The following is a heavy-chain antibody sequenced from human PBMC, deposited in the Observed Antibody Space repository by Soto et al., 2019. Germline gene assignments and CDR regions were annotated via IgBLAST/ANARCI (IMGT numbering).Heavy chain of an antibody. V-gene: IGHV1-69*02. CDR1: GGTFSSYT. CDR2: IIPILGIA. Sequence: QVQLVQSGAEVKKPGSSVTVSCKASGGTFSSYTISWVRQAPGQGLEWMGRIIPILGIANYAQKFQGRVTSTADKSTSTAYMELSSLRSEDTAVYYCAGGYCIGGRCYQFDYWGQGTLVTVSS. CDR3: AGGYCIGGRCYQFDY. D-gene: IGHD2-15*01. J-gene: IGHJ4*02.